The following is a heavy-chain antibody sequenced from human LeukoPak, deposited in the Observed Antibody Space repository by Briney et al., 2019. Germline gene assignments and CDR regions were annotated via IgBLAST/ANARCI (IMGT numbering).Heavy chain of an antibody. V-gene: IGHV4-34*01. D-gene: IGHD1-26*01. CDR1: GGSFSGYY. J-gene: IGHJ4*02. Sequence: SSETLSLTCAVYGGSFSGYYWSWIRQPPGKGLEWIGEINHSGSTNYNPSLKSRVTISVDTSKNQFSLNLTSVTPADTAVYYCARVGSGSFRDWGQGTLVTVSS. CDR2: INHSGST. CDR3: ARVGSGSFRD.